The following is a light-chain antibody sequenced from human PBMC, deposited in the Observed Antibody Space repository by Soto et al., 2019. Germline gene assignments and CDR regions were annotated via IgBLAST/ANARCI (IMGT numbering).Light chain of an antibody. CDR2: GAS. Sequence: EIVLTQSPGTLSLSPGEGATLSCRASESVASSYLAWYQQIPGQAPRLLIHGASTRATGIPARFSGSGSGTEFTLTISSLQSEDFAIYYCQRQSNWPRTFGQGTKVEIK. V-gene: IGKV3-15*01. J-gene: IGKJ1*01. CDR1: ESVASSY. CDR3: QRQSNWPRT.